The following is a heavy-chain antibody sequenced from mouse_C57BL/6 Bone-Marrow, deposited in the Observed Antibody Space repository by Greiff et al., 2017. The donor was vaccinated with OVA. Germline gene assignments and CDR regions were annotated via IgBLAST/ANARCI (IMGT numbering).Heavy chain of an antibody. CDR3: ARRVYDGSSPGWFAY. Sequence: VQLKQSGPELVKPGASVKISCKASGYSFTGYYMNWVKQSPEKSLEWIGEINPSTGGTTYNQKFKTKATLTVDKSASTAYMQLKSLTSEDSAVYYCARRVYDGSSPGWFAYWGQGTLVTVSA. J-gene: IGHJ3*01. V-gene: IGHV1-42*01. CDR2: INPSTGGT. CDR1: GYSFTGYY. D-gene: IGHD1-1*01.